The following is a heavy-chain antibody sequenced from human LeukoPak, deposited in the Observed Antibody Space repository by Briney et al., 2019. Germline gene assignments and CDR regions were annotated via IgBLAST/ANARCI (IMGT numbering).Heavy chain of an antibody. D-gene: IGHD2-15*01. CDR3: AKTLGYCTGGSCFSRYYFDY. J-gene: IGHJ4*02. Sequence: GGSLRHSCAASGFTFSSYAMSWVRQAPGKGLEWVSAISGSGGSTYYADSVKGRFTISRDNSKNTLYLQMNSLRAEDTAVYYCAKTLGYCTGGSCFSRYYFDYWGQGTLVTVSS. CDR1: GFTFSSYA. CDR2: ISGSGGST. V-gene: IGHV3-23*01.